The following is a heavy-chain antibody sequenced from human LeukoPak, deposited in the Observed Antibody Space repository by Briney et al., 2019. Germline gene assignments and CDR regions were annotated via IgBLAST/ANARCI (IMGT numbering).Heavy chain of an antibody. CDR3: AKEAGCSSTSCPMSFDY. Sequence: GGSLRLSCAGSGFSFSSYGMHWVRQAPGKGLEWVAVISYDGSNKYYADSVKGRFTISRDNSKNTLYLQMNSLRAEDTAVYYCAKEAGCSSTSCPMSFDYWGQGTLVTVSS. CDR1: GFSFSSYG. J-gene: IGHJ4*02. V-gene: IGHV3-30*18. CDR2: ISYDGSNK. D-gene: IGHD2-2*01.